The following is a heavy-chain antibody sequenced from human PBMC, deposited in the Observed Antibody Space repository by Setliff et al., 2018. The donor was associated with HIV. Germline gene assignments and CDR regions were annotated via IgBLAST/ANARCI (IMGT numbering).Heavy chain of an antibody. D-gene: IGHD2-2*01. J-gene: IGHJ3*02. CDR3: ARTHGCDCSRTSCSPACDAFDI. Sequence: ADSVKVSCKASGYTFNRYGISWVRQAPGQGLEWMGWISSYNGNTNYAQKLQGRVTMTTDTSTSTAYMELRSLRSDDTALYYCARTHGCDCSRTSCSPACDAFDIWGQGTMVTVSS. CDR2: ISSYNGNT. CDR1: GYTFNRYG. V-gene: IGHV1-18*01.